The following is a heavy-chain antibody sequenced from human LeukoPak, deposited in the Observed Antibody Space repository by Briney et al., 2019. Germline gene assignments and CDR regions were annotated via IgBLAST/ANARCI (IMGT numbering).Heavy chain of an antibody. CDR2: INPNSGGT. J-gene: IGHJ5*02. V-gene: IGHV1-2*02. D-gene: IGHD3-22*01. Sequence: ASVKVSCKASGYTFTGYYMHWVRQAPGQGLEWMGWINPNSGGTNYAQKFLGRVTMTRDTSTSTAYMELSSLRSEDTAVYYCARGKWLFNRPPFDPWGQGTLVTVSS. CDR3: ARGKWLFNRPPFDP. CDR1: GYTFTGYY.